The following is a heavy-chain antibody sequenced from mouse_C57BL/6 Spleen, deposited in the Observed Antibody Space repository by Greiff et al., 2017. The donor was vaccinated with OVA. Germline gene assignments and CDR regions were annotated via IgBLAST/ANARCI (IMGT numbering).Heavy chain of an antibody. CDR2: IWSDGST. CDR1: GFSLTSYG. J-gene: IGHJ4*01. CDR3: ARHGGLRLAMDY. Sequence: QVQLKESGPGLVAPSQSLSITCTVSGFSLTSYGVHWVRQPPGKGLELLVVIWSDGSTTYNSALKSKLSISKDNAKSQVFLKMNSLQTDDTAMYYCARHGGLRLAMDYWGQGTSVTVSS. V-gene: IGHV2-6-1*01. D-gene: IGHD2-4*01.